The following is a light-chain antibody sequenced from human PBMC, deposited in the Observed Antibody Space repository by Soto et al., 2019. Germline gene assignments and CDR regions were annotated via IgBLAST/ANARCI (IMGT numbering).Light chain of an antibody. Sequence: QSVLTQPASVSGSPGQSITISCTGTSSDFGNYNLVSWYQPHPGKVPKLILFEVNKRPSGVSGRFSGSKSGNTASLTISGLQAEDEADYYCCSFTSSNTHVFGTGTKVTAL. J-gene: IGLJ1*01. CDR2: EVN. V-gene: IGLV2-23*02. CDR3: CSFTSSNTHV. CDR1: SSDFGNYNL.